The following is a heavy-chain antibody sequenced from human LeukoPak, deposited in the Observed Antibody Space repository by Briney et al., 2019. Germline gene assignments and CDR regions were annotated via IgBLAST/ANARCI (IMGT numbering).Heavy chain of an antibody. Sequence: LRLSCAASGFIVSGDFMSWVRQAPGKGLEWIGYIYYSGSTYYNPSLKSRVTISVDTSKNQFSLKLSSVTAADTAVYYCARDYYDSSGYDRYFDLWGRGTLVTVSS. D-gene: IGHD3-22*01. CDR2: IYYSGST. CDR1: GFIVSGDF. CDR3: ARDYYDSSGYDRYFDL. J-gene: IGHJ2*01. V-gene: IGHV4-30-4*08.